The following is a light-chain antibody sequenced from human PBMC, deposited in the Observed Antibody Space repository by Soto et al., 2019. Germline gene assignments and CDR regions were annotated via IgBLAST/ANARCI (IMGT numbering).Light chain of an antibody. CDR3: QQYDTSPLT. Sequence: DVVMTQSPLSLPVTLGQPASISCRSSQILVHSDGNTYLNWFQQRPGQSPRRLIYKVSNRDSGVPDRFSGSGSGTDFALTISRLEPEDFAVYFCQQYDTSPLTFGGGTKVDIK. CDR1: QILVHSDGNTY. V-gene: IGKV2-30*02. J-gene: IGKJ4*01. CDR2: KVS.